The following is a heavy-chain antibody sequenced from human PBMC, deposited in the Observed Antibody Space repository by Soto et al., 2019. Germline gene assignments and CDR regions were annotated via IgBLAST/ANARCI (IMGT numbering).Heavy chain of an antibody. V-gene: IGHV1-3*04. CDR1: GYVFTSYA. Sequence: ASVKVSCKTSGYVFTSYAIHWVRLAPGQRLERMGWINTGNGNARYSQKFQDRVTVNRDTSASIVYMELSSLRSEDTAVYYCARSYLYRDYGVGEGWWFDTWGQGTLVTVSS. D-gene: IGHD4-17*01. CDR2: INTGNGNA. CDR3: ARSYLYRDYGVGEGWWFDT. J-gene: IGHJ5*02.